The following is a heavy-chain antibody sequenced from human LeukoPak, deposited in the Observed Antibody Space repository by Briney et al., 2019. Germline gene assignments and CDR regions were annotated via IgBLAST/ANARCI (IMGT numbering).Heavy chain of an antibody. D-gene: IGHD6-13*01. CDR3: ARAKGAAGFRYFDY. CDR2: INHSGST. Sequence: SETLSLTCAVYGGSFSGYYWSWIRQPPGKGLEWIGEINHSGSTNYNPSLKSRVTISLDTSKNQFSLKLSSVTAADTAVYYCARAKGAAGFRYFDYWGQGTLVTVSS. J-gene: IGHJ4*02. CDR1: GGSFSGYY. V-gene: IGHV4-34*01.